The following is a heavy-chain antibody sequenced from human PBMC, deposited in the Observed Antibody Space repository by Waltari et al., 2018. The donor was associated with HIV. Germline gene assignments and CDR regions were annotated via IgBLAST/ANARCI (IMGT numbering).Heavy chain of an antibody. Sequence: QVQLVQSGAEVKKPGSSVKVSCKASGGTFSSYAISWVRLAPGQGLEWMGGIIPIFGTANYAQKFQGRVTITADESTSTAYMELSSLRSEDTAVYYCARNKYGDFNRAYYFDYWGQGTLVTVSS. J-gene: IGHJ4*02. CDR1: GGTFSSYA. CDR3: ARNKYGDFNRAYYFDY. D-gene: IGHD4-17*01. CDR2: IIPIFGTA. V-gene: IGHV1-69*01.